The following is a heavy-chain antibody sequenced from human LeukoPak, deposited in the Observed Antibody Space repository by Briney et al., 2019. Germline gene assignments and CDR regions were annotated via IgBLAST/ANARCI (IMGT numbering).Heavy chain of an antibody. Sequence: TGGSLRLSCAASGFTFSSYGMHWVRQAPGKGLEWVAVISYDGSNKYYADSVKGRFTISRDNSKNTLYLQMNSLRAEDTAVYYCARGGQLAVPDPFDSWGQGTLVTVSS. CDR1: GFTFSSYG. D-gene: IGHD6-19*01. CDR3: ARGGQLAVPDPFDS. J-gene: IGHJ4*02. CDR2: ISYDGSNK. V-gene: IGHV3-30*03.